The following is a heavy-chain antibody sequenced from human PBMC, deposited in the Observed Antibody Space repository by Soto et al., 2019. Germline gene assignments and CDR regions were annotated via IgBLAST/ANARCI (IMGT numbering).Heavy chain of an antibody. CDR2: IYYSGST. Sequence: SETLSLTCTVSGGSISSSSYYWGWIRQPPGKGLEWIGSIYYSGSTYYNPSLKIRVTISVDTSKNQFSLKLSSVTAADTAVYYCARLGVQSGYCTNGVCYDYWGQGTLVTVSS. CDR1: GGSISSSSYY. J-gene: IGHJ4*02. CDR3: ARLGVQSGYCTNGVCYDY. D-gene: IGHD2-8*01. V-gene: IGHV4-39*01.